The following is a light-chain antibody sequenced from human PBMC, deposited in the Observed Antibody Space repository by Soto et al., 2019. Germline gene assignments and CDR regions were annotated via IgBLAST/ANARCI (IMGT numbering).Light chain of an antibody. CDR1: LGINNY. V-gene: IGKV1-27*01. CDR3: QKYDNAPWT. CDR2: AAS. J-gene: IGKJ1*01. Sequence: EIQMTQSPSSLSASVGDRVTINCRASLGINNYLAWYQQRPGKVPRLLIYAASTLQSGVPSRFSGSVSGTDFTLTISSLQPEDVATYYCQKYDNAPWTFGQGTKVDIK.